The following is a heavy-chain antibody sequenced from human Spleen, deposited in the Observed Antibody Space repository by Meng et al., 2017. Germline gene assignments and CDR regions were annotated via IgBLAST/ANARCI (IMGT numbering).Heavy chain of an antibody. CDR3: ARGGNYYDSSGYYYGGHFDY. V-gene: IGHV6-1*01. CDR1: GDSVSSNSAA. Sequence: SCAISGDSVSSNSAAWNWIRQSPSRGLEWLGRTYYRSKWYNDYAVSVKSRITINPDTSKNQFSLQLNSMTPEDTAVYYCARGGNYYDSSGYYYGGHFDYWGQGTLVTVSS. D-gene: IGHD3-22*01. J-gene: IGHJ4*02. CDR2: TYYRSKWYN.